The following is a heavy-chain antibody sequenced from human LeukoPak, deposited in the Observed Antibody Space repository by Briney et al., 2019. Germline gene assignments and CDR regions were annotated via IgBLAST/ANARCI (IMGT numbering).Heavy chain of an antibody. CDR1: GFTFSDFA. D-gene: IGHD5-18*01. Sequence: PGGSLRLSCAASGFTFSDFAMIWVRQPPGKGLEWVSSTFQGGGEIHYADSVRGRFTISRDNSRSTPFLQMNSLRGEDTAIYYCATYRQVMLPFESWGQGTLVTVSS. CDR2: TFQGGGEI. J-gene: IGHJ4*02. CDR3: ATYRQVMLPFES. V-gene: IGHV3-23*01.